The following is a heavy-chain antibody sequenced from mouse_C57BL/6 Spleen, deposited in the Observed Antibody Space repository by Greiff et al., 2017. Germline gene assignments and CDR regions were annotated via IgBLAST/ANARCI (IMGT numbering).Heavy chain of an antibody. CDR2: ISDCGSYT. CDR1: GFTFSSYA. V-gene: IGHV5-4*03. D-gene: IGHD3-2*02. J-gene: IGHJ3*01. Sequence: EVKVEESGGGLVKPGGSLKLSCAASGFTFSSYAMSWVRQTPEKRLEWVATISDCGSYTYYPDNVKGRFTISRDNSKNNLYLQMSHLKSEDTAMYYCARDEGSAWFAYWGQGTLVTVSA. CDR3: ARDEGSAWFAY.